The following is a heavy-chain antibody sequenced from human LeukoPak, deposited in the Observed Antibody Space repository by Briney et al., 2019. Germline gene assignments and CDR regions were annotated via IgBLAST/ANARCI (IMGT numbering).Heavy chain of an antibody. CDR3: ARDSLGGYGMVRGVILYYYYYMDV. V-gene: IGHV1-2*06. CDR1: GYTFTGYC. CDR2: INPNSGGT. J-gene: IGHJ6*03. Sequence: GASVKVSCKASGYTFTGYCMHWVRQAPGQGLEWMGRINPNSGGTNYAQKFQGRVTMTRDTSISTAYMELSRLRSDDTAVYYCARDSLGGYGMVRGVILYYYYYMDVWGKGTTVTVSS. D-gene: IGHD3-10*01.